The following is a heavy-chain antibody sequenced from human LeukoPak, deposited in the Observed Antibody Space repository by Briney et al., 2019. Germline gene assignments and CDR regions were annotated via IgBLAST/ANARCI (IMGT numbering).Heavy chain of an antibody. CDR2: LSASGAAT. CDR3: AKPVTDYDILTGYDY. D-gene: IGHD3-9*01. CDR1: GFTFTSYA. J-gene: IGHJ4*02. V-gene: IGHV3-23*01. Sequence: GGSLRLSCAASGFTFTSYAMSWVRQAPGKGLEWVSALSASGAATKYADSVKGRFTISRDNSKNTVSLQMSGLRAEDTPTYYCAKPVTDYDILTGYDYWGQGTMVTVSS.